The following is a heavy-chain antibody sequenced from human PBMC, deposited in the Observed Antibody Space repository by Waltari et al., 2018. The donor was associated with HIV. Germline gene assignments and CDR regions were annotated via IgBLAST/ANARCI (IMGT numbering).Heavy chain of an antibody. CDR1: GFTFSSYS. D-gene: IGHD2-15*01. CDR3: ARDPCSGGSCYYWFDP. V-gene: IGHV3-48*04. CDR2: ISSSSSTI. Sequence: EVQLVESGGGLVQPGGSLRLSCAASGFTFSSYSMNWVRQAPGKGLEWVSYISSSSSTIYYADSVKGRFTISRDNAKNSLYLQMNSLRAEDTAMYYCARDPCSGGSCYYWFDPWGQGTLVTVSS. J-gene: IGHJ5*02.